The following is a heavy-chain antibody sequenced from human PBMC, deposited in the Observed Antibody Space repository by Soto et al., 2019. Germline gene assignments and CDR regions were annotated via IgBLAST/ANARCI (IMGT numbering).Heavy chain of an antibody. V-gene: IGHV4-30-4*01. J-gene: IGHJ4*02. CDR3: ATESSGSSPLHFDF. D-gene: IGHD3-22*01. CDR2: IYYSGST. Sequence: QVQLQESGPGLVKPSQTLSVTCTVSGGSVSNGDYYWSWIRQPPGKGLEWIGYIYYSGSTYYNPSLNSRVTMSFDPSENQFSLKLSSVTDADTAMYYCATESSGSSPLHFDFWGQGTLVTVSS. CDR1: GGSVSNGDYY.